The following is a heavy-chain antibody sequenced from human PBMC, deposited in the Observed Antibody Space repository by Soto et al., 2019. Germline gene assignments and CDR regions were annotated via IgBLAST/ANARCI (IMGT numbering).Heavy chain of an antibody. CDR1: AMSFSGYY. CDR2: VIHTGRT. CDR3: ERSTKSSDFPYYFDF. J-gene: IGHJ4*02. V-gene: IGHV4-34*12. Sequence: ESLSLTCPVYAMSFSGYYLSWIRQPPGKGLEWIGEVIHTGRTNYNPSLKGRVTISVDTSKNQFSLKLSSVTAADTAVYYCERSTKSSDFPYYFDFWGQGTPVTVSS. D-gene: IGHD2-21*02.